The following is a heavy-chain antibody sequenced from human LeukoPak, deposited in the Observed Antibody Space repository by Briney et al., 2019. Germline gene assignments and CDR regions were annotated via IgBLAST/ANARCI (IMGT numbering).Heavy chain of an antibody. D-gene: IGHD1-1*01. J-gene: IGHJ4*02. Sequence: GGSLRLSCAASGFTFSSYAMSWVRQAPGKGLEWVSAISGSGGSTYYADSVKGRFTISRDNSKNTLYLQMNSLRAEDTAVYYCAKDPRKLERPPGPFDYWGQGTLVTVSS. CDR3: AKDPRKLERPPGPFDY. CDR2: ISGSGGST. CDR1: GFTFSSYA. V-gene: IGHV3-23*01.